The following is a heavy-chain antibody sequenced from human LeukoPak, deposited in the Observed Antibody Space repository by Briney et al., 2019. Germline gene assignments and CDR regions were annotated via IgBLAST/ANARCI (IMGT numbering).Heavy chain of an antibody. Sequence: GGSLSPSVPPLELPSGNNAMTWSPQAPAKGRGWVAVIWSDGTEKYYGDAVKGRFTISRDNSRNTLYLQMNSLRGEDTAVYYCAKDAQRGFDYSNSLEYWGQGTLVTVSS. CDR2: IWSDGTEK. J-gene: IGHJ4*02. CDR3: AKDAQRGFDYSNSLEY. D-gene: IGHD4-11*01. CDR1: ELPSGNNA. V-gene: IGHV3-33*06.